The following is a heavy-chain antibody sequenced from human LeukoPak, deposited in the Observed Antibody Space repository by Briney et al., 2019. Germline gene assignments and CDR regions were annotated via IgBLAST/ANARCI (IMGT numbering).Heavy chain of an antibody. J-gene: IGHJ4*02. CDR3: AKGWKGNLDY. CDR2: VSGSGGST. V-gene: IGHV3-23*01. D-gene: IGHD1-14*01. Sequence: GAFLRLSCAASGFSFSSNAVNWVRQAPGKGLEWVSAVSGSGGSTYYADSVKGRFTISRDNSKNTVYLQMNSLRAEDTALYYCAKGWKGNLDYWGQGTLVTVSS. CDR1: GFSFSSNA.